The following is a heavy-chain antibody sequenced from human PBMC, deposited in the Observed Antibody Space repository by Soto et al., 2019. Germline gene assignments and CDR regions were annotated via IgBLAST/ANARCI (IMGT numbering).Heavy chain of an antibody. Sequence: GGSLRLSCAASGFTVSSNYMSWVRQAPGKGLEWVSVIYSGGSTYYADSVKGRFTISRDNSKNTLYLQMNSLRAEDTAVYYCAREGAEYSSSSPELYYYYYYMDVWGKGTTVTVSS. CDR3: AREGAEYSSSSPELYYYYYYMDV. V-gene: IGHV3-66*01. J-gene: IGHJ6*03. CDR1: GFTVSSNY. D-gene: IGHD6-6*01. CDR2: IYSGGST.